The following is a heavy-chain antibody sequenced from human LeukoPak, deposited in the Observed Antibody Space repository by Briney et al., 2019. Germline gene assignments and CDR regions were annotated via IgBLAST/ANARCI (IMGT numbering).Heavy chain of an antibody. CDR2: ISYDGSIK. CDR1: GFTFSSYS. D-gene: IGHD6-19*01. V-gene: IGHV3-30*04. J-gene: IGHJ4*02. CDR3: ARAPPQQWLVTFDY. Sequence: GGSLRLSCAASGFTFSSYSVYWFRQAPGKGLEWVAFISYDGSIKYYADSVKGRFTMSRDNSNNTVYLLMNSLRAEDTAVYYCARAPPQQWLVTFDYWGQGTLVTVSP.